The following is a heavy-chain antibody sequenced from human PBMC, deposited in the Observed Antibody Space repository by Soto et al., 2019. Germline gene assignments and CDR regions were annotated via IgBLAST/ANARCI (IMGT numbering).Heavy chain of an antibody. CDR3: ARVSAAKRYFDL. V-gene: IGHV4-30-4*01. Sequence: QVQLEESGPGLVKPSQTLSLMCTVSGVPISGSDYHWSWIRQSPGKGLEWIGYIFPSGATHYNSSLGSRITLSVETSKRQFSLRLTAVTAADTAVYFCARVSAAKRYFDLGGRGTLVTVSS. CDR1: GVPISGSDYH. J-gene: IGHJ2*01. D-gene: IGHD5-18*01. CDR2: IFPSGAT.